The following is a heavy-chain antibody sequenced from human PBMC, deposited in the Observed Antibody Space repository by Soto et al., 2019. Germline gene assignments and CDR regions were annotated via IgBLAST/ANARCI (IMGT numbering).Heavy chain of an antibody. CDR2: ISYDGSNK. J-gene: IGHJ4*02. Sequence: PGGSLRLSCAASGFTFSSYAMHWVRQAQGKGLEWVAVISYDGSNKYYADSVKGRFTISRDNSKNTLYLQMNSLRAEDTAVYYCARDWALIAAAGYYFDYWGQGTLVTVSS. CDR1: GFTFSSYA. CDR3: ARDWALIAAAGYYFDY. V-gene: IGHV3-30-3*01. D-gene: IGHD6-13*01.